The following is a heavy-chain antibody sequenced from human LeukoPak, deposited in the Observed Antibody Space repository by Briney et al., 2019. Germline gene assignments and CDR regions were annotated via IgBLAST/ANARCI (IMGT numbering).Heavy chain of an antibody. D-gene: IGHD2-2*02. CDR3: ARAQDIVVVPAAIPLGYGDAFDI. CDR1: GGTFSSYA. V-gene: IGHV1-69*05. J-gene: IGHJ3*02. CDR2: IIPIFGKE. Sequence: SVKVSCKASGGTFSSYAISWVRQAPGQGLEWMGGIIPIFGKENYAQKFQGRVTITTDESTSTAYMELSSLRSEDTAVYYCARAQDIVVVPAAIPLGYGDAFDIWGQGTMVTVSS.